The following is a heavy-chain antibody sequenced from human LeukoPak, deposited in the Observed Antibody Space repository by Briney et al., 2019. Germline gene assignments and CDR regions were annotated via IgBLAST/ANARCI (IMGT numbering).Heavy chain of an antibody. Sequence: PGGSLRLSCAASGFTFSSYSMNWVRQAPGKGLEWVSSISSSSSYIYYADSVKGRFTISGDNAKNSLYLQMNSLRAEDTAIYYCATYRQVLLPFESWGQGTLVTVSS. CDR1: GFTFSSYS. J-gene: IGHJ4*02. CDR2: ISSSSSYI. V-gene: IGHV3-21*04. D-gene: IGHD2-8*02. CDR3: ATYRQVLLPFES.